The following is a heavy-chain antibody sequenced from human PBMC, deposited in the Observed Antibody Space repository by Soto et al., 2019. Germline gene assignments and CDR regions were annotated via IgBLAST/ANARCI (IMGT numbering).Heavy chain of an antibody. CDR1: GGSMSEYF. CDR2: IYYLGST. Sequence: SETLSLTCSVSGGSMSEYFWSWIRQSPGKGLEWIGYIYYLGSTDYNPSLKSRVTISVDTSKRQFSLRLTSVPAADKAVYFCARDGYDGSGSPYPAYWGLGTQVTVS. D-gene: IGHD3-10*01. CDR3: ARDGYDGSGSPYPAY. J-gene: IGHJ4*02. V-gene: IGHV4-59*01.